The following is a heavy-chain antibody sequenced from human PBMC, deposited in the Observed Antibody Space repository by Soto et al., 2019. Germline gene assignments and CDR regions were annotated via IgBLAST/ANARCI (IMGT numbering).Heavy chain of an antibody. Sequence: KQSQTLSLPCAISGDSVSSNSAAWNWIRQSPSRGLEWLGRTYYRSKWYNDYAVSVKSRITINPDTSKNQFSLQLNSVTPEDTAVYYCARDRFLVYYGSVGVLDYWGQGTLVTVSS. CDR2: TYYRSKWYN. CDR3: ARDRFLVYYGSVGVLDY. CDR1: GDSVSSNSAA. V-gene: IGHV6-1*01. D-gene: IGHD3-10*01. J-gene: IGHJ4*02.